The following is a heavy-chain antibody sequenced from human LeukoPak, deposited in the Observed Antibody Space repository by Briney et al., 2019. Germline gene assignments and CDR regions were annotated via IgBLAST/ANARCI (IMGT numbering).Heavy chain of an antibody. CDR3: ATSMGGYDSYYYYMDV. CDR1: GGTFSSYA. J-gene: IGHJ6*03. Sequence: SVTVSFKASGGTFSSYAISWVRQAPGQGLEWMGGIIPIFGTANYAQKFQGRVTITADESTSTAYMELSSLRSEDTAVYYCATSMGGYDSYYYYMDVWGKGTTVTISS. D-gene: IGHD5-12*01. V-gene: IGHV1-69*13. CDR2: IIPIFGTA.